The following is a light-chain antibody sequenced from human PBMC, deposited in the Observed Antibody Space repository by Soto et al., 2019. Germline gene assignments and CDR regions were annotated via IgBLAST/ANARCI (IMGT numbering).Light chain of an antibody. CDR3: QQYNGYPSS. Sequence: DLQMTQSPSTLSASVGDRVTITCRASQTISSWLAWYQQKPGKAPKLLIYKASTLKSGVPSRFSGSGSGTEFTLTISSLQPDDFATYYCQQYNGYPSSFGQGTKLEI. J-gene: IGKJ2*01. CDR1: QTISSW. CDR2: KAS. V-gene: IGKV1-5*03.